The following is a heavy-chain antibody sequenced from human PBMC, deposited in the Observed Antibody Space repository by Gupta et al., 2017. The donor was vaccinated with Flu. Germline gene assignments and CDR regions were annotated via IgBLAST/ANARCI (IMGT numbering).Heavy chain of an antibody. J-gene: IGHJ4*02. Sequence: MTWSRQAPGKGLEWVGRIKSTVDGGTIDYAAPVKGRFTISRDDSKKTLFLEMTSLKSEDTAVYYCATANRAHWGQGVLVTVSS. CDR3: ATANRAH. V-gene: IGHV3-15*01. CDR2: IKSTVDGGTI.